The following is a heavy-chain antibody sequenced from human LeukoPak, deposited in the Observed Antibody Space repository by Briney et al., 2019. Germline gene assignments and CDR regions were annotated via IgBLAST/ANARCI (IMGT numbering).Heavy chain of an antibody. D-gene: IGHD6-19*01. Sequence: GSLRLSCAASGFTFSNYGMHWVRQAPGKGLEWVAVISYDGSNKYYADSVKGRFTISRDNSKNTLYLQMNSLRAEDTAVYYCARDLAVAGHFDYWGQGTLVTVSS. CDR1: GFTFSNYG. CDR2: ISYDGSNK. CDR3: ARDLAVAGHFDY. V-gene: IGHV3-30*03. J-gene: IGHJ4*02.